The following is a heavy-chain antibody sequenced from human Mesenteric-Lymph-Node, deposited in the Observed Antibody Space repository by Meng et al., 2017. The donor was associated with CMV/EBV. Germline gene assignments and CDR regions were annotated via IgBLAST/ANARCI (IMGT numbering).Heavy chain of an antibody. J-gene: IGHJ6*02. CDR1: GFTFTSYV. CDR2: IYSDGINT. CDR3: AKVSTFDYTDYYGMDV. Sequence: GESLKISCAASGFTFTSYVMSWVRQAPGKGLEWVSGIYSDGINTNYADSVKGRFTITRDNSLNTLYLQMNSLRAEDTAVYYCAKVSTFDYTDYYGMDVWGQGTTVTVSS. D-gene: IGHD4-11*01. V-gene: IGHV3-23*03.